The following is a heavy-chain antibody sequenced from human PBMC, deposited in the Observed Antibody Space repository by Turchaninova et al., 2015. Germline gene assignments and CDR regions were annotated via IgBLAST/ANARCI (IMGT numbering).Heavy chain of an antibody. D-gene: IGHD3-10*01. CDR1: GYTFNHYA. J-gene: IGHJ4*02. Sequence: QVQLVHSGSELEKPGASVKVSCKASGYTFNHYAIPWLRQAPGQGLEWMGWINTNTGKPTYAQGFTGRFVFSLDTSVRTAYLHISSLKSEDTAVYYCAREFYYYGSGSYYKSFDYWGQGTLVTVSS. CDR3: AREFYYYGSGSYYKSFDY. V-gene: IGHV7-4-1*02. CDR2: INTNTGKP.